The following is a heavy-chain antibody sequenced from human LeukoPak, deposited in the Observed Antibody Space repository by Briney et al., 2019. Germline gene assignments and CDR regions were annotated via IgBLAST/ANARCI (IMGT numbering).Heavy chain of an antibody. Sequence: PGGALRLSCVGSGFTFSNYWMSWVRQAPGKGLEWVANIKQDGSQQPYVDSLKGRFTISRDNAKNSLYLQMNSLRAEDKAVYYGVRDGSGVAAVWEWEMIHWGQGTLVTVSS. CDR1: GFTFSNYW. CDR3: VRDGSGVAAVWEWEMIH. D-gene: IGHD6-13*01. CDR2: IKQDGSQQ. J-gene: IGHJ4*02. V-gene: IGHV3-7*03.